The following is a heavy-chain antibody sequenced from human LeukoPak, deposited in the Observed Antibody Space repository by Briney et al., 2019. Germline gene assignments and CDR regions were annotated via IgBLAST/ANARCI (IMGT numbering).Heavy chain of an antibody. Sequence: SETLSLTCAVYGGSFSGYYWSWIRQPPGKGLEWIGEINHSGSTNYNPSLTSRVTISVDTSKNQFSLKLSSVTAADTAVYYCASIPRRIAAAGLPWNAFDIWGQGTMVTVSS. CDR2: INHSGST. J-gene: IGHJ3*02. V-gene: IGHV4-34*01. CDR3: ASIPRRIAAAGLPWNAFDI. CDR1: GGSFSGYY. D-gene: IGHD6-13*01.